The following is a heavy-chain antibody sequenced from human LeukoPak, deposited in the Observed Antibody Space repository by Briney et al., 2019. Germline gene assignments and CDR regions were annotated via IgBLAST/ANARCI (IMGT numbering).Heavy chain of an antibody. CDR1: GFTFSSYG. CDR2: ISYDGSNK. D-gene: IGHD1-26*01. Sequence: PGGSLRLSCAASGFTFSSYGLHWVRQAPGKGLEWVALISYDGSNKYYAESVKGRFTISRDNSKNTLYLQMNSLRGEDTAVYYCAKNIMGAPSDYWGQGTLVTVSS. V-gene: IGHV3-30*18. CDR3: AKNIMGAPSDY. J-gene: IGHJ4*02.